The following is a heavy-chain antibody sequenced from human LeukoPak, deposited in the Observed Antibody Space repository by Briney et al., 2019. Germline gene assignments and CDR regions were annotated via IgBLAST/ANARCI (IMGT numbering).Heavy chain of an antibody. Sequence: SETLSLTCTVSGGSISSSSYYWGWIRQPTGEELEWIGSIYYSGSTYYNPSIKSRVTISVDTSKNQFSLKLSSVTAADTAVYYCARHRTYCSGGSCYFPPFDYWGQGTLVTVSS. V-gene: IGHV4-39*01. CDR3: ARHRTYCSGGSCYFPPFDY. CDR1: GGSISSSSYY. J-gene: IGHJ4*02. D-gene: IGHD2-15*01. CDR2: IYYSGST.